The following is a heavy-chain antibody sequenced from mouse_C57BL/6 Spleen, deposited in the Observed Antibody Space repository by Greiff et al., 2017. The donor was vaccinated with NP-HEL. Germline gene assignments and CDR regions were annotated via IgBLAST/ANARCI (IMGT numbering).Heavy chain of an antibody. V-gene: IGHV1-9*01. J-gene: IGHJ2*01. CDR1: GYTFTGYW. Sequence: QVQLKQSGAELMKPGASVKLSCKATGYTFTGYWIEWVKQRPGHGLEWIGEILPGSGSTNYNEKFKGKATFTADTSSNTAYMQLSSLTTEDSAIYYWARGLKELTLYYFDYWGQGTTLTVSS. CDR2: ILPGSGST. CDR3: ARGLKELTLYYFDY. D-gene: IGHD4-1*01.